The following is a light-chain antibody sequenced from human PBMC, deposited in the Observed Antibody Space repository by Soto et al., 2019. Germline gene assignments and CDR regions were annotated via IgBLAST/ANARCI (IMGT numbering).Light chain of an antibody. CDR3: QQRSNWPST. CDR2: DAS. V-gene: IGKV3-11*01. J-gene: IGKJ4*01. CDR1: ESVSRY. Sequence: EIVLTQSPATLSLSPGNRATLSCRASESVSRYLAWYQQKPGQAPRLLIYDASNRATGIPARFSGSGSGIDFTLTITSLEPEDFAVYYCQQRSNWPSTFGGGTKVDIK.